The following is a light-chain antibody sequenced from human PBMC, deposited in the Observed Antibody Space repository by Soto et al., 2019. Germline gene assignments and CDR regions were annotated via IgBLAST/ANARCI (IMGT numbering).Light chain of an antibody. Sequence: EIVLTQSPATLSLSPGERATLSCRASQSVIRYLAWYQQRPGQAPRLLIYASSNRATGVPARFSGSGSGTDYSLTIISLEPEDVAVYYCQQRYQWPPVTFGGGTKVDIK. V-gene: IGKV3-11*01. CDR2: ASS. J-gene: IGKJ4*01. CDR1: QSVIRY. CDR3: QQRYQWPPVT.